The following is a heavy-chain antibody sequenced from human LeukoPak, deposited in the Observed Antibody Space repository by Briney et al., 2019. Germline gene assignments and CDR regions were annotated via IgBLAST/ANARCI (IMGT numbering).Heavy chain of an antibody. V-gene: IGHV3-23*01. CDR1: GFTFSSYA. CDR2: ISGSGGST. J-gene: IGHJ4*02. CDR3: AKEYYYDSSGYRGNFDY. Sequence: GGSLRLSCAASGFTFSSYAMSWVRQAPGKGLEWVSAISGSGGSTYYADSVKGRLTISRDNSKNTLYLQMNSLRAEDTAVYYCAKEYYYDSSGYRGNFDYWGQGTLVTVSS. D-gene: IGHD3-22*01.